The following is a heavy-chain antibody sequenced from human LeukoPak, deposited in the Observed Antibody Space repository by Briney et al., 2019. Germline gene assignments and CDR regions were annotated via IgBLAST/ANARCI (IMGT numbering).Heavy chain of an antibody. CDR3: AGSTREYYYYYMDV. J-gene: IGHJ6*03. CDR1: GGSISSGGYY. D-gene: IGHD5/OR15-5a*01. V-gene: IGHV4-30-2*01. Sequence: SQTLSLTCTVSGGSISSGGYYWSWIRQPPGKGLEWIGEINHSGSTNYNPSLKSRVTISVDTSKNQFSLKLSSMTAADTAVYYCAGSTREYYYYYMDVWGKGTTVTVSS. CDR2: INHSGST.